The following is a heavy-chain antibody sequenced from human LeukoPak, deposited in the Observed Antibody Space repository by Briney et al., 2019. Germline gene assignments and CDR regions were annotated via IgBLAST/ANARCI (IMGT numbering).Heavy chain of an antibody. CDR3: ARALVSSGYLGPDY. J-gene: IGHJ4*02. CDR2: ISSSSSYI. CDR1: GFTLSSYS. D-gene: IGHD3-22*01. Sequence: GGSLRLSCAASGFTLSSYSMNWVRQAPGKGLEWVSSISSSSSYIYYADSVKGRFTISRDNAKNSLYLQMNSLRAEDTAVYYCARALVSSGYLGPDYWGQGTLVTVSS. V-gene: IGHV3-21*01.